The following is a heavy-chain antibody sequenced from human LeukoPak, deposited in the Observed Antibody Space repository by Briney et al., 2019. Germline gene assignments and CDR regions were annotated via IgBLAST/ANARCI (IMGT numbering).Heavy chain of an antibody. CDR1: GYSFTSYW. V-gene: IGHV5-51*01. J-gene: IGHJ5*02. CDR2: IYPGDSDT. Sequence: GESLKISCKGSGYSFTSYWIGWVRQMPGKGLEWMGIIYPGDSDTRYSPSFQGQVTISADKSISTAYLQWSSLKASDTAMYYCARQEVPAASFRGWFDPWGQGTLVTVSS. D-gene: IGHD2-2*01. CDR3: ARQEVPAASFRGWFDP.